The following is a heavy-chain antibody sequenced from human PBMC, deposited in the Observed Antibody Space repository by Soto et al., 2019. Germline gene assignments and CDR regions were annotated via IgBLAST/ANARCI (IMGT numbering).Heavy chain of an antibody. Sequence: SETLSLTCAVSGGSISTGGYSWNWIRQPPGKGLEWIGYIYPSGSTSYNPSLKSRVTISVDTSKNQFSLKLSSVTAADTAVYYCARAPYGGNAPLYYFDYWGQGTQVTVSS. CDR2: IYPSGST. CDR1: GGSISTGGYS. V-gene: IGHV4-30-2*05. J-gene: IGHJ4*02. CDR3: ARAPYGGNAPLYYFDY. D-gene: IGHD4-17*01.